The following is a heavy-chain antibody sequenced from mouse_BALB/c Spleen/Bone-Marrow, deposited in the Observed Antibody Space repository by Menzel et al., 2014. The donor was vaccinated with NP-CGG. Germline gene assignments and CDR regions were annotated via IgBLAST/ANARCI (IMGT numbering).Heavy chain of an antibody. V-gene: IGHV14-3*02. Sequence: VQLQQSGAEPVKPGASVKLSCTASGFNIKDTYMHWVKQRPEQGLEWIGRIDPANGNTNYDPKFQGKTTITAATSSSTAYLQLSSLSSEDTAVYYGARWEYYAMDYWGQGTSVTVSS. J-gene: IGHJ4*01. D-gene: IGHD4-1*01. CDR2: IDPANGNT. CDR1: GFNIKDTY. CDR3: ARWEYYAMDY.